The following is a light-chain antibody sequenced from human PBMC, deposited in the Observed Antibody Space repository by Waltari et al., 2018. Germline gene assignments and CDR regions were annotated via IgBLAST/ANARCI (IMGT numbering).Light chain of an antibody. CDR3: ATWDSSLRAEV. CDR2: ENE. J-gene: IGLJ3*02. CDR1: SSDIGDNY. V-gene: IGLV1-51*02. Sequence: QSVLTQPPSVSAAPGQRVTISCSGSSSDIGDNYVSWYQQLPGTAPKLLVYENENRPSAIPDRFSASKSGTSATLAITGLQTGDEADYYCATWDSSLRAEVFGGGTKLTFL.